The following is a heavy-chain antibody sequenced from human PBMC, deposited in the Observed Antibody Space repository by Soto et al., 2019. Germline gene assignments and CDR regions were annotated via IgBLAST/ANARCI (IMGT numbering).Heavy chain of an antibody. D-gene: IGHD5-18*01. J-gene: IGHJ4*02. Sequence: QITLKESGPTLVKPTQTLTLTCTFSGFSLSTSGVGVGWVRQPPGKALEWLALIYWDDDKRYSPSLKSRLTITKDTSKTQVVLTMTNMDPVDTATYHCTHSIDTAMALEYWGQGTLVTVSS. CDR3: THSIDTAMALEY. V-gene: IGHV2-5*02. CDR1: GFSLSTSGVG. CDR2: IYWDDDK.